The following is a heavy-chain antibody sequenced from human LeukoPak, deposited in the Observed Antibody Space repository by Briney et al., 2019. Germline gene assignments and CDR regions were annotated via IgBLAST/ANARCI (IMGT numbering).Heavy chain of an antibody. CDR2: ISYDGSNK. CDR3: ARARGRGYSYGTYFDH. CDR1: GFTFSSYA. Sequence: PGGSLRLSCAASGFTFSSYAMHWVRQAPGKGLEWVAVISYDGSNKYYADSVKGRFTISRDNSKNTLYLQMNSLRAEDTAVYYCARARGRGYSYGTYFDHWGQGTLVTVSS. V-gene: IGHV3-30-3*01. J-gene: IGHJ4*02. D-gene: IGHD5-18*01.